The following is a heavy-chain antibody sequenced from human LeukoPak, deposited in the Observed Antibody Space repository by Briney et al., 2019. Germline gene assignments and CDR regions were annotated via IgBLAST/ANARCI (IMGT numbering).Heavy chain of an antibody. CDR2: IYYNGST. CDR1: GGSFTSTNYY. J-gene: IGHJ4*02. Sequence: PSETLSLTCTVSGGSFTSTNYYWGWIRQPPGKGLEWIGSIYYNGSTYYNPSLKSRVTISVDTSKNQFSLKLSSVTAADTAVYYCARVSLWFGEHYYFDYWGQGTLVTVSS. CDR3: ARVSLWFGEHYYFDY. V-gene: IGHV4-39*07. D-gene: IGHD3-10*01.